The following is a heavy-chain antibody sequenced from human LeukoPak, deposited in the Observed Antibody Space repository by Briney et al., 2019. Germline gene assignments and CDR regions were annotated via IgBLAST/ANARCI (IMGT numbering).Heavy chain of an antibody. CDR3: ARGRPHGNDY. D-gene: IGHD4-23*01. V-gene: IGHV3-74*01. J-gene: IGHJ4*02. CDR1: GFTFSSYW. CDR2: IASDGSST. Sequence: GGSLRLSCAASGFTFSSYWMNWVRQAPGKGLVWVSRIASDGSSTTYADSVKGRFSIARDNAKNTLYLQMNSLRVEDTAVYYCARGRPHGNDYWGQGTLVTVSS.